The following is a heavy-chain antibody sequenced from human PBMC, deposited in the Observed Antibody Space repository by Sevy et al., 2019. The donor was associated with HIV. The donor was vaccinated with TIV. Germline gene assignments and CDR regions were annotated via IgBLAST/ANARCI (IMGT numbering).Heavy chain of an antibody. D-gene: IGHD1-26*01. J-gene: IGHJ4*02. CDR3: AKDQVVGATGDDY. Sequence: GGSLRLSCAASGFTFSSYGMHWVRQAPGKGLEWVAFIRYDGSNKYYADSVKGRFTISRDNSKNTLYLQMNSLRAEDTAVYYCAKDQVVGATGDDYWGQGTLVTVSS. V-gene: IGHV3-30*02. CDR1: GFTFSSYG. CDR2: IRYDGSNK.